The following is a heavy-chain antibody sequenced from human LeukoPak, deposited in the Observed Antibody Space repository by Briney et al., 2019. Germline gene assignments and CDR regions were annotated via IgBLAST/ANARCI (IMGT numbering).Heavy chain of an antibody. CDR1: GGSISSYY. J-gene: IGHJ6*02. CDR2: IYTSGST. CDR3: ASQIEDYYYGMDV. V-gene: IGHV4-4*07. Sequence: SETLSLTCTVSGGSISSYYWGWIRQPAGKGLEWIGRIYTSGSTNYNPSLKSRVTMSVDTSKNQFSLKLSSVTAADTAVYYCASQIEDYYYGMDVWGQGTTVTVSS.